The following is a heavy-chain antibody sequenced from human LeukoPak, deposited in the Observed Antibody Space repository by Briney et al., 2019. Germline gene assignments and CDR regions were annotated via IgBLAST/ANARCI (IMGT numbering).Heavy chain of an antibody. V-gene: IGHV3-53*01. J-gene: IGHJ4*02. CDR2: IYSGGST. Sequence: PGGSLRLSCAASGFTVSSNYMTWVRQAPGKGLEWVSLIYSGGSTVYADSVKGRFTISRDNSKNTLYLQMNSLRAEDTAVYYCARVAAAGTEYFDYWGQGNLVPVSS. CDR3: ARVAAAGTEYFDY. CDR1: GFTVSSNY. D-gene: IGHD6-13*01.